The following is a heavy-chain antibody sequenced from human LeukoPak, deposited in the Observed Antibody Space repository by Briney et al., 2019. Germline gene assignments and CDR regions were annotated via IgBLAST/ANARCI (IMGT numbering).Heavy chain of an antibody. Sequence: GGSLRLSCAASGFSFDSDWMDWVRQAPGKGLEWVANIKHDESEKNYLDSVKGRFTIPRDNAQNSLYLQMNGLRVEDTAVNYCTRRLDDWGQGTLVTVSS. J-gene: IGHJ4*02. V-gene: IGHV3-7*01. CDR2: IKHDESEK. D-gene: IGHD3-16*01. CDR1: GFSFDSDW. CDR3: TRRLDD.